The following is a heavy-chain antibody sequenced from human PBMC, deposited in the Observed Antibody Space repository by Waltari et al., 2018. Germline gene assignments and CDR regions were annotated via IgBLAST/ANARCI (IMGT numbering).Heavy chain of an antibody. J-gene: IGHJ4*02. CDR2: RNPNSGNT. CDR1: GYTFTSYD. V-gene: IGHV1-8*03. Sequence: QVQLVQSGAEVKKPGASVKVSCKASGYTFTSYDINWVRQATGQGLEWMGWRNPNSGNTGYAQKIKGRVTITRTTSISTAYMELSSLRSEDTAVYYCARVTEGGTICGVVIGDYYFDYWGQGTLVTVSS. CDR3: ARVTEGGTICGVVIGDYYFDY. D-gene: IGHD3-3*01.